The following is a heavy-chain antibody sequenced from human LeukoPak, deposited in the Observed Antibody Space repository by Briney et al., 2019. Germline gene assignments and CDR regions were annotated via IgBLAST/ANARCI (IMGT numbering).Heavy chain of an antibody. D-gene: IGHD3-22*01. J-gene: IGHJ4*02. V-gene: IGHV6-1*01. CDR3: AREGSDGYLFDY. CDR1: GDIVSSNSAT. CDR2: TYYRSKWYN. Sequence: SQTLSLTCAISGDIVSSNSATWDWIRQSPSRGLEWLGRTYYRSKWYNDYAVSVKSRVTINPDTSKNQFSLQLNSVTPEDTAVYYCAREGSDGYLFDYWGQGSLVIVSS.